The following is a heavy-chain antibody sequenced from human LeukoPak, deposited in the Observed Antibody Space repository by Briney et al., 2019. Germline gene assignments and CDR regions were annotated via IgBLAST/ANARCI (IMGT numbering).Heavy chain of an antibody. CDR2: INPNSGGT. V-gene: IGHV1-2*02. J-gene: IGHJ4*02. D-gene: IGHD3-10*01. CDR3: ARAPDRGY. CDR1: GFTFTAYY. Sequence: ASVKVSCKASGFTFTAYYMHWVRQAPGQGLEWMGWINPNSGGTNYAQKFQGRVTMTRDTSISTAYMELSSLRSDDTAVYYCARAPDRGYWGQGTLVTVSS.